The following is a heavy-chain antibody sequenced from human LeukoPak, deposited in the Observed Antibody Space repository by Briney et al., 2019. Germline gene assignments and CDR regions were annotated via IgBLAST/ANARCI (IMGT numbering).Heavy chain of an antibody. D-gene: IGHD6-19*01. Sequence: PSETLSLTCVVSGVSVTGTSYYWGWLRQPPGKGLEYIGSIYYSGSTYYNPSLESRGTVSVDTSKNHFYLRLRFVTAADTAVYYCARHQGVAVSGLMMRQNWFDPWGQGTLVTVSS. CDR2: IYYSGST. CDR1: GVSVTGTSYY. J-gene: IGHJ5*02. CDR3: ARHQGVAVSGLMMRQNWFDP. V-gene: IGHV4-39*01.